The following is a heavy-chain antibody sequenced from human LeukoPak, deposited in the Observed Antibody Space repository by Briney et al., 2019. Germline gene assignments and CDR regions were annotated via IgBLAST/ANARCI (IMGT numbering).Heavy chain of an antibody. J-gene: IGHJ3*01. CDR3: ARDPYSRGFAAFDV. D-gene: IGHD6-19*01. Sequence: GGSLRLSCTASGFTFNTYWMTWVRQAPGKRLEWVANIKEDGSEKVYVDSLKGRFTISRDNAKNALFLQMNSLRVEDTAVYYCARDPYSRGFAAFDVWGQGTMVTVSS. V-gene: IGHV3-7*04. CDR2: IKEDGSEK. CDR1: GFTFNTYW.